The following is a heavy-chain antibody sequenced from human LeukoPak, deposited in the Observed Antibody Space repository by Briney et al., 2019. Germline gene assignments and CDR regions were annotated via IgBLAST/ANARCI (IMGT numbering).Heavy chain of an antibody. CDR3: ARDDTHYGSSGCFYVAFDI. Sequence: PGGSLRLSCAASGFTFSNYWMIWVRRAPGKGLEWVANIRRDGSEIHYVDSVRGRFTISRDNAKNSLYLQMNSLRAEDTAVYCCARDDTHYGSSGCFYVAFDIWGKGTMVTVSS. CDR2: IRRDGSEI. V-gene: IGHV3-7*01. D-gene: IGHD3-22*01. J-gene: IGHJ3*02. CDR1: GFTFSNYW.